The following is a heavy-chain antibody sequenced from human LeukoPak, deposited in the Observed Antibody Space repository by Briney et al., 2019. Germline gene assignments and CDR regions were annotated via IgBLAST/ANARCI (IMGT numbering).Heavy chain of an antibody. CDR1: GYTFTDYY. J-gene: IGHJ4*02. CDR3: ARGSIVGASFDYFDY. CDR2: IKPNSGGT. V-gene: IGHV1-2*02. D-gene: IGHD1-26*01. Sequence: ASVKVSCKASGYTFTDYYIHWVRQAPGQGLEWMGWIKPNSGGTNYAQKFQGRVTMTRDTSISTAYMELSGLRSDDTAVYYCARGSIVGASFDYFDYWGQGTLVTVSS.